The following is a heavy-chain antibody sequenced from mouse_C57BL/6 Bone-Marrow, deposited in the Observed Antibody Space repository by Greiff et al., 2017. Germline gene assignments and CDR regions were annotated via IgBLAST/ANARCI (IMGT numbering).Heavy chain of an antibody. CDR2: INPGSGGT. Sequence: VQLQQSGAELVRPGTSVKVSCKASGYAFTHYLIEWVKQRPGQGLEWIGVINPGSGGTNYNEKFKGKATLTADKSSSTAYMQLSSLTSEDSAVYFCARERGHYYGSPFDYWGQGTTLTVSS. CDR3: ARERGHYYGSPFDY. V-gene: IGHV1-54*01. CDR1: GYAFTHYL. J-gene: IGHJ2*01. D-gene: IGHD1-1*01.